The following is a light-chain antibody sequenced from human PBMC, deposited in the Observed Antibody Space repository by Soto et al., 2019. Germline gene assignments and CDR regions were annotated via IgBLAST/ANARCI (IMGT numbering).Light chain of an antibody. Sequence: QPVLTQSPSASASLGASVKLTCTLSSGHSSYAIAWHQQQPEKGPRYLMKLNSDGSHSKGDGIPDRFSGSSSGAERYLPISCLQSEDEADYYCQTWGTVVFGGGTKVTVL. CDR3: QTWGTVV. CDR2: LNSDGSH. J-gene: IGLJ2*01. V-gene: IGLV4-69*01. CDR1: SGHSSYA.